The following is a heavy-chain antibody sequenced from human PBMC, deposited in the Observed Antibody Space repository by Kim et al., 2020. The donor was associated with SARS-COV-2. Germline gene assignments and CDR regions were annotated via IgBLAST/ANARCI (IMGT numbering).Heavy chain of an antibody. V-gene: IGHV1-3*01. CDR3: ARIRREYCSSTSCYYYYGMDV. CDR1: GYTFTSYA. J-gene: IGHJ6*02. D-gene: IGHD2-2*01. CDR2: INAGNGNT. Sequence: ASVKVSCKASGYTFTSYAMHWVRQAPGQRLEWMGWINAGNGNTKYSQKFQGRVTITRDTSASTAYMELSSLRSEDTAVYYCARIRREYCSSTSCYYYYGMDVWGQGTTVTVSS.